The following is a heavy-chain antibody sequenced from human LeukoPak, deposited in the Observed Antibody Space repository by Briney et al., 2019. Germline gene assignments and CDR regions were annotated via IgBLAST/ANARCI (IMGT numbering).Heavy chain of an antibody. CDR1: GFTFSSNY. CDR2: IYSGGST. CDR3: AWGASSGYHSWFDP. D-gene: IGHD3-22*01. Sequence: PGGSLRLSCAASGFTFSSNYMSWVRQAPGKGLEWVSVIYSGGSTYYADSVKGRFTISRDNSKNTLYLQMNSLRAEDTAVYYCAWGASSGYHSWFDPWGQGTLVTVSS. J-gene: IGHJ5*02. V-gene: IGHV3-53*01.